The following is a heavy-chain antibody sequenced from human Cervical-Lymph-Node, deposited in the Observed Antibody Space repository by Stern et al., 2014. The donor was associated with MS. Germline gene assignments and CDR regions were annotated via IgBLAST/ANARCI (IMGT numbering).Heavy chain of an antibody. J-gene: IGHJ6*02. CDR3: ARSSGASGDAMDV. D-gene: IGHD2-15*01. Sequence: QLVQSGGGLLQPGGSLRLSCGASVFTFSTYWMHWVPQGPGKGLVWVSRINSGGSSTSYADSVRGRFTISRDNAKNTVYLQMTSLRAEDTAVYYCARSSGASGDAMDVWGQGTTVTVSS. CDR1: VFTFSTYW. CDR2: INSGGSST. V-gene: IGHV3-74*02.